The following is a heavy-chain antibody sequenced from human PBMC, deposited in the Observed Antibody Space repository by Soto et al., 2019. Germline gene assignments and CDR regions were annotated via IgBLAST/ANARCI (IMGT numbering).Heavy chain of an antibody. CDR1: GYTFSSYY. CDR2: INPSGGST. V-gene: IGHV1-46*01. J-gene: IGHJ6*02. Sequence: VSVKVYCNASGYTFSSYYMHLVRQAPGQGLEWMGIINPSGGSTSYAQKFQGRVTMTRDTSTSTAYMELSSLRSEDTAVYYCGRGPEGPTHNYYYGMDVWGQGTKVTSP. CDR3: GRGPEGPTHNYYYGMDV.